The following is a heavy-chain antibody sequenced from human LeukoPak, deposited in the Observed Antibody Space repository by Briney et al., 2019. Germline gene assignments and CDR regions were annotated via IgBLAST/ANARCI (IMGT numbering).Heavy chain of an antibody. Sequence: SETLSLTCTISGDSISTHYWTWLRQSPGKGLEWIGYVSSIGLTNYNPSLKSRVTISVDTSKNHFSLRLRSLTAADTAVYYCARDLTTVTKGFDIWGQGTVVTVSS. J-gene: IGHJ3*02. D-gene: IGHD2-8*01. CDR1: GDSISTHY. V-gene: IGHV4-59*11. CDR3: ARDLTTVTKGFDI. CDR2: VSSIGLT.